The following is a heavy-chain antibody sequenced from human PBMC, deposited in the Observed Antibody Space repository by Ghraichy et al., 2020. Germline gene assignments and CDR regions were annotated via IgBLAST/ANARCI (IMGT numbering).Heavy chain of an antibody. J-gene: IGHJ6*02. CDR1: GFTFSGYA. V-gene: IGHV3-30-3*02. CDR2: ISFDGKNT. D-gene: IGHD6-13*01. CDR3: AKRLKSSNWSLYYYYGMDA. Sequence: GGPLRLSCAASGFTFSGYAMHWVRQAPGKGLEWVAVISFDGKNTFYADSVKGRFTISRDSSKNTLYLQMNSLGAEDTGIYYCAKRLKSSNWSLYYYYGMDAWGQGTTVTVSS.